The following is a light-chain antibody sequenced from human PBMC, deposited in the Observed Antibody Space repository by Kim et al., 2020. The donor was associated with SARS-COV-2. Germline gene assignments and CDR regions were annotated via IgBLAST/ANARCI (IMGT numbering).Light chain of an antibody. CDR2: DNY. J-gene: IGLJ3*02. CDR1: NSNIGSDY. CDR3: GTWDTTLSAAV. Sequence: QSVLTQPPSVSAAPGQTVTISCSGSNSNIGSDYVSWYQQVPGTAPQLLIFDNYKRPPGIPDRFSASKSGTSATLDITGLHTGDEADYYCGTWDTTLSAAVFGGGTRLTVL. V-gene: IGLV1-51*01.